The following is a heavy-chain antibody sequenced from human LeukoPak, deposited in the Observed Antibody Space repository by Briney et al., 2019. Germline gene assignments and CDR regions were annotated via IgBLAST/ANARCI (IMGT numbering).Heavy chain of an antibody. CDR1: GFTIRTYW. V-gene: IGHV3-74*01. Sequence: QPGGSLRLSCAASGFTIRTYWRHWVRQAPGKGLVWVSRIDAEGTTTTYADSVKGRFTISRDNAKNTLYLQMNSLRAEDTAVYYCARRYHYGSSGHQFDYWGQGTLVTVSS. D-gene: IGHD3-22*01. J-gene: IGHJ4*02. CDR2: IDAEGTTT. CDR3: ARRYHYGSSGHQFDY.